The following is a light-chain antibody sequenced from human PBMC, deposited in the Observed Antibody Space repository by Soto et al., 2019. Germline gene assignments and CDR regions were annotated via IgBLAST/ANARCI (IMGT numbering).Light chain of an antibody. CDR3: SSYAGDAAGSRVI. CDR2: GNS. V-gene: IGLV1-40*01. CDR1: SSNIGAGSD. J-gene: IGLJ2*01. Sequence: QSVLTQPPSVSGAPGQRVTISCTWSSSNIGAGSDVHWYQQLPGTAPRLLIYGNSNRPSGVPDRFSGSKSGNTASLTISGLQAEDEADYYCSSYAGDAAGSRVIFGGGTKLTVL.